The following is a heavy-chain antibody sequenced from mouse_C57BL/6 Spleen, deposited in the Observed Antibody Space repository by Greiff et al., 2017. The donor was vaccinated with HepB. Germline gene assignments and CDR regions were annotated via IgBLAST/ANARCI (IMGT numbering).Heavy chain of an antibody. CDR1: GFTFSDYG. J-gene: IGHJ4*01. Sequence: EVKLMESGGGLVKPGGSLKLSCAASGFTFSDYGMHWVRQAPEKGLEWVAYISSGSSTIYYADTVKGRFTISRDNAKSTLFLQMTSLRSEDTAMYYCARPSMDYWGQGTSVTVSS. V-gene: IGHV5-17*01. CDR3: ARPSMDY. CDR2: ISSGSSTI.